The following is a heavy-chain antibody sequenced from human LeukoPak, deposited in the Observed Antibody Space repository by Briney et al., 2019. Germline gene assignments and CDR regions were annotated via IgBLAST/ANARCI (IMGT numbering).Heavy chain of an antibody. D-gene: IGHD6-19*01. CDR3: ARVEGGWYFSNPIDY. CDR1: GFTFSSYA. Sequence: GGSLRLSCAASGFTFSSYAMHWVRQAPGKGLEWVAVISYDGSNKYYADSVKGRFTISRDNSKNTLYLQMNSLRAEDTAVYYCARVEGGWYFSNPIDYWGQGTLVTVSS. J-gene: IGHJ4*02. CDR2: ISYDGSNK. V-gene: IGHV3-30-3*01.